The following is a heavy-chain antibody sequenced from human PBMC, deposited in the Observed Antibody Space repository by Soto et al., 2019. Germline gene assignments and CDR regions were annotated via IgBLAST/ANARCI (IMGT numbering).Heavy chain of an antibody. CDR3: ARVLKNWFDS. CDR1: GYNFTAFW. V-gene: IGHV5-10-1*01. J-gene: IGHJ5*01. CDR2: IDPSDSYT. Sequence: GESLKISCKASGYNFTAFWIHWVRQMPGKGLEWLGKIDPSDSYTNYSPSFEGHVTISTDISISTAYLQWSSLRASDTALYFCARVLKNWFDSWAQGTMVTVSS.